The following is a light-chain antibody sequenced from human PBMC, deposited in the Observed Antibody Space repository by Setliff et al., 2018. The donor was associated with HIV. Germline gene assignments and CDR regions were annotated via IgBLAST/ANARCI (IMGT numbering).Light chain of an antibody. Sequence: QSVLTQPASVSGSPGQSITISCTGTSSDVGSYNLVSWYQQHPGKAPKFMIYEVTKRPSGVSNRFSGSKSGNTASLTISGLQAEYEADYYCCSYAGSSTYGFGTGTKVTVL. CDR2: EVT. V-gene: IGLV2-23*02. CDR3: CSYAGSSTYG. CDR1: SSDVGSYNL. J-gene: IGLJ1*01.